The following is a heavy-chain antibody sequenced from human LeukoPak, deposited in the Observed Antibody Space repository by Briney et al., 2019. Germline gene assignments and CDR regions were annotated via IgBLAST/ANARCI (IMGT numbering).Heavy chain of an antibody. D-gene: IGHD3-22*01. CDR2: IYYSGST. J-gene: IGHJ6*02. V-gene: IGHV4-59*08. CDR3: ARHDVTMIPVYGMDV. Sequence: SETLSLTCTVSGGSISSYYWSWIRQPPGKGLEWIGYIYYSGSTNYNPSLKSRVTISVDTSKNQLSLKLGSVTAADTAVYCCARHDVTMIPVYGMDVWGQGTTVTVSS. CDR1: GGSISSYY.